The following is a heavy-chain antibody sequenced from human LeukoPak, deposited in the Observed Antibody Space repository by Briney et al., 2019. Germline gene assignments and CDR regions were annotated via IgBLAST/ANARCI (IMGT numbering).Heavy chain of an antibody. Sequence: GGSLRLSCAASGFTFSSYGMHWVRQAPGKGLEWVAVISYDGSNKYYADSVKGRFTISRDNSKNTLYLQMNSLRAEDTAVYYCAKEVATSSWYVPGYFQHWGQGTLVTVSS. CDR2: ISYDGSNK. V-gene: IGHV3-30*18. CDR1: GFTFSSYG. D-gene: IGHD6-13*01. CDR3: AKEVATSSWYVPGYFQH. J-gene: IGHJ1*01.